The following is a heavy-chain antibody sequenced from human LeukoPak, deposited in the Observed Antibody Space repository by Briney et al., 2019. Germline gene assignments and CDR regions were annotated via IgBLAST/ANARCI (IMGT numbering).Heavy chain of an antibody. J-gene: IGHJ4*02. V-gene: IGHV3-21*06. CDR1: GFTFSSYS. CDR3: ASTFAAPAIRWEYYDY. Sequence: GGSLRLSCAASGFTFSSYSMSWVRQAPGKGLEWVSSISSASSHIYYADSVQGRFTISRDNTKNSLLLQMNSLRAEDTAVYYCASTFAAPAIRWEYYDYWGQGSLVTVSS. CDR2: ISSASSHI. D-gene: IGHD2-2*02.